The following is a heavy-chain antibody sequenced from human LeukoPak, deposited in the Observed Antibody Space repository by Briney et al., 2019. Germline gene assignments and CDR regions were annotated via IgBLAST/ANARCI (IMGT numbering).Heavy chain of an antibody. V-gene: IGHV3-30*03. CDR2: NSDQGRNR. CDR3: ARDLRGVYFFAKVMDV. Sequence: LAGGSLRLSCATSGLPLSSHGMPWVRQAPAKAPEWVPFNSDQGRNRYYGDSVKGRLTISRDNSKNTVLLQMNSLRVEDTAKYYCARDLRGVYFFAKVMDVWGQGTSVIVSS. CDR1: GLPLSSHG. J-gene: IGHJ6*02. D-gene: IGHD5/OR15-5a*01.